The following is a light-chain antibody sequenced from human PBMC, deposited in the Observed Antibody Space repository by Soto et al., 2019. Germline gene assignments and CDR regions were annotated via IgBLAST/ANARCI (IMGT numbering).Light chain of an antibody. CDR2: DVS. V-gene: IGLV2-11*01. CDR3: CSYAGTYTWM. CDR1: SSDVGGYNY. J-gene: IGLJ3*02. Sequence: QSALTQPRSVSGSPGQSVTISCTGTSSDVGGYNYVSWYQHHPGRAPKLIYDVSKRPSGVPDRFSGSKSGNTASLTISGLQAEDEADYHCCSYAGTYTWMFGGGTKLTVL.